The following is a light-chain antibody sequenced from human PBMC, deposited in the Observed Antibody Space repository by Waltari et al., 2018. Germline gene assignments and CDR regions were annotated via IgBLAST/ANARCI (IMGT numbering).Light chain of an antibody. CDR1: SSNIGSNP. V-gene: IGLV1-44*01. J-gene: IGLJ3*02. CDR3: AAWDDRLNGPV. Sequence: QSVLTQPPSASGTPGQRVTISCSGSSSNIGSNPVNWYQQFPGTAPKLLIYDNNQWPSGVPDRFSGSKSGTSASLAISGLQSDDEADFYCAAWDDRLNGPVFGGGTKLTVL. CDR2: DNN.